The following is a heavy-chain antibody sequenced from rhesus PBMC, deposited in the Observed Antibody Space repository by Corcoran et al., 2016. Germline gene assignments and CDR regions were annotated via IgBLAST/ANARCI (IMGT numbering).Heavy chain of an antibody. CDR3: ARDHTGSFDS. D-gene: IGHD2-21*01. J-gene: IGHJ4*01. CDR2: FYCSHGTP. Sequence: QVQLQESGPGLVKPSETLSVTCAVSGDSISGNYWSWIRQAPGKGLEWIGYFYCSHGTPNYTPSLNARCTLSVDTSQNHFSLRVHSVTAADTAVYFCARDHTGSFDSWGQGLLVTV. V-gene: IGHV4-169*02. CDR1: GDSISGNY.